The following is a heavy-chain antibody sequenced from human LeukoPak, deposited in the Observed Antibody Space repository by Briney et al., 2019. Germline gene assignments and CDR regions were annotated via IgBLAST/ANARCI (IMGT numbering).Heavy chain of an antibody. V-gene: IGHV3-7*01. J-gene: IGHJ3*02. Sequence: PSETLSLTCTVSGGSISSYYWSWIRQPPGKGLEWVANIKQDGSEKYYVDSVKGRFTISRDNAKNSLYLQMNSLRAEDTAVYYCARDALDTFDIWGQGTMVTVSS. CDR1: GGSISSYY. CDR3: ARDALDTFDI. CDR2: IKQDGSEK.